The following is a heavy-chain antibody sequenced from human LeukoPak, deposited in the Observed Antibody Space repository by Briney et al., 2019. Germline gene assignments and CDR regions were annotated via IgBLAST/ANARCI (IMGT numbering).Heavy chain of an antibody. D-gene: IGHD2-21*01. CDR1: GFTFSAYN. CDR3: ARDRGTYCGGDCSQYYFDY. Sequence: GGSLRLSCVASGFTFSAYNMNWVRQAPGAGLEWLSYISRSDSSSKYAESVKGRFTTSRDNAKNSLYLQMNSLRAEDTAVYYCARDRGTYCGGDCSQYYFDYWGQGALVTVSS. J-gene: IGHJ4*02. CDR2: ISRSDSSS. V-gene: IGHV3-48*04.